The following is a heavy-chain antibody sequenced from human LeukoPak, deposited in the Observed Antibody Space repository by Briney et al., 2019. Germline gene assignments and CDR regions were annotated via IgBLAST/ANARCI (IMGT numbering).Heavy chain of an antibody. Sequence: SETLSLTCIVSGGSISSYYWSWIRQPAGKGLEWIGRIYTSGSANYNPSLKSRVTMSVDTSKNQFSLKLSSVTAADTAVYYCARETLTYYDFWSGQYNWFDPWGQGTLVTVSS. J-gene: IGHJ5*02. CDR2: IYTSGSA. CDR3: ARETLTYYDFWSGQYNWFDP. V-gene: IGHV4-4*07. D-gene: IGHD3-3*01. CDR1: GGSISSYY.